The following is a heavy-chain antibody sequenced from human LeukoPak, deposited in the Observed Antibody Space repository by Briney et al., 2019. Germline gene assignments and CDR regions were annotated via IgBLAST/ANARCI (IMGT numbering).Heavy chain of an antibody. V-gene: IGHV4-34*01. CDR1: GGSFSGYY. Sequence: SETLSLTCAVYGGSFSGYYWSWIRQPPGKGLEWIGEINHSGSTNYNPSLKSRVTISVDTSKNQFSLKLSSVTAADTAVYYCARPRPDRPWGPLQNSGWYYFDYWGQGTLVTVSS. CDR2: INHSGST. CDR3: ARPRPDRPWGPLQNSGWYYFDY. D-gene: IGHD6-19*01. J-gene: IGHJ4*02.